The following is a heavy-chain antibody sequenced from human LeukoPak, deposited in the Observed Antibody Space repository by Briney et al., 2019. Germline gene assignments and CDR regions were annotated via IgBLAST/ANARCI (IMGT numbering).Heavy chain of an antibody. CDR1: GFTFSSYA. CDR3: ARALTIFGVVPRVDAFDI. CDR2: ISGSGGST. V-gene: IGHV3-23*01. J-gene: IGHJ3*02. D-gene: IGHD3-3*01. Sequence: GGSLRLSCAASGFTFSSYAMSWVRQAPGKGLEWVSAISGSGGSTYYADSVKGRFTISRDNSKNTLYLQMNSLRAEDTAVYYCARALTIFGVVPRVDAFDIWGQGTMVTVSP.